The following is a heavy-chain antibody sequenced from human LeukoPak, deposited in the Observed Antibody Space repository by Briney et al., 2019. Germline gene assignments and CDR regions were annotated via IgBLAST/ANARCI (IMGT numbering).Heavy chain of an antibody. J-gene: IGHJ6*03. CDR2: IYTSGST. V-gene: IGHV4-61*02. D-gene: IGHD2-15*01. CDR1: GGSISSGSYY. Sequence: SETLSLTCTVSGGSISSGSYYWSWIRQPAGKGLEWIGRIYTSGSTNYNPSLKGRVTISVDTSKNQFSLKLSSVTAADTAVYYCAREVVVAATFLNYYYYYMDVWGKGTTVTISS. CDR3: AREVVVAATFLNYYYYYMDV.